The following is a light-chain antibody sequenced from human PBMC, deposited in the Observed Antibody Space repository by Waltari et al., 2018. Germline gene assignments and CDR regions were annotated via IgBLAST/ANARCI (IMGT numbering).Light chain of an antibody. CDR2: AAS. CDR1: QGINNY. Sequence: DAQLTQSPSFLSASVGDRVTVTSRASQGINNYLAWYQQKPGKAPKLLIYAASLLYTGVPSRFTGSGSGTEFTLTISSLQPEDFATYYCQQLNTYPQTFGGGTKVEIK. V-gene: IGKV1-9*01. J-gene: IGKJ4*01. CDR3: QQLNTYPQT.